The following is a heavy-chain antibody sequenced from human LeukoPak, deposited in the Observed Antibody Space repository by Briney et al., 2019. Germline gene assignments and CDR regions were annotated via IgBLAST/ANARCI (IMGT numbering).Heavy chain of an antibody. CDR3: ARVSSSIAARTFDY. V-gene: IGHV4-59*01. J-gene: IGHJ4*02. D-gene: IGHD6-6*01. Sequence: PSETLSLTCAVYGESFSGYYWSWIRQPPGKGLEWIGYIYYSGSTNYNPSLKSRVTISVDTAKNQFSLKLSSVTAADTAVYYCARVSSSIAARTFDYWGQGTLVTVSS. CDR2: IYYSGST. CDR1: GESFSGYY.